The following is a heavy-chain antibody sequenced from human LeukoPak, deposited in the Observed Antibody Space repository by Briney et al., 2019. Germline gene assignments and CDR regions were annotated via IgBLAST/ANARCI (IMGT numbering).Heavy chain of an antibody. CDR2: IRRKIYNETT. J-gene: IGHJ6*02. CDR1: GFSFGEYA. Sequence: PGRSLRRSCKTSGFSFGEYALSWVRQAPGKGLEWVGFIRRKIYNETTDYAASMKDRFTISRDDSKNIAYLQMHSLRSEDTAVYYCPRVINLVREGVLFFYYGMDVWGQGTTVIVSS. CDR3: PRVINLVREGVLFFYYGMDV. V-gene: IGHV3-49*04. D-gene: IGHD3-10*01.